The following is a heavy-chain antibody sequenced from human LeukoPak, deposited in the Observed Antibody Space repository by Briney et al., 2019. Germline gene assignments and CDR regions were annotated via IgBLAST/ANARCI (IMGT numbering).Heavy chain of an antibody. D-gene: IGHD6-13*01. J-gene: IGHJ4*02. CDR1: GFTFDDYA. CDR2: ISWNSGGI. Sequence: GRSLRLSCAASGFTFDDYAMHWVRQAPGKGLEWVSGISWNSGGIAYADSVKGRFTISRDNAKNSLYLRMNSLRVEDTAFYYCAKDIGGQQLVTYYFDYWGQGTLVTVSS. CDR3: AKDIGGQQLVTYYFDY. V-gene: IGHV3-9*01.